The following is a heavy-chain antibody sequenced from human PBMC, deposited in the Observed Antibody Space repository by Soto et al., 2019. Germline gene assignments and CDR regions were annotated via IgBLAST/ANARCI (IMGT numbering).Heavy chain of an antibody. CDR3: ARGAPVITRYCSGGSCYSGDYYYYYMDV. CDR1: GDSVSSNSAA. Sequence: PSQTLSLTCAISGDSVSSNSAAWNWIRQSPSRGLEWLGRTYYRSKWYNDYAVSVKSRITINPDTSKNQFSLQLNSVTPEDTAVYYCARGAPVITRYCSGGSCYSGDYYYYYMDVWGKGTTVTVSS. CDR2: TYYRSKWYN. D-gene: IGHD2-15*01. V-gene: IGHV6-1*01. J-gene: IGHJ6*03.